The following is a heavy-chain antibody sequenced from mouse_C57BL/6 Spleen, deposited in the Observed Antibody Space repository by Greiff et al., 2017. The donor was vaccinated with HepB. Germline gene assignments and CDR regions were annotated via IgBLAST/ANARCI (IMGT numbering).Heavy chain of an antibody. V-gene: IGHV5-16*01. CDR1: GFTFSDYY. CDR2: INYDGSST. CDR3: ARVTGRVAWFAY. J-gene: IGHJ3*01. D-gene: IGHD4-1*01. Sequence: EVMLVESEGGLVQPGSSMKLSCTASGFTFSDYYMAWVRQVPEKGLEWVANINYDGSSTYYLDSLKSRFIISRDNAKNILYLQMSSLKSEDTATYYCARVTGRVAWFAYWGQGTLVTVSA.